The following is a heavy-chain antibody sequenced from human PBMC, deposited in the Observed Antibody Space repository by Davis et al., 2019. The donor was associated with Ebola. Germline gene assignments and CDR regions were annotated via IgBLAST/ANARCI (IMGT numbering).Heavy chain of an antibody. CDR3: ARDRFYSSSTYYYYYGMDV. CDR1: GFTFSSYW. J-gene: IGHJ6*04. CDR2: IKEDGSEK. V-gene: IGHV3-7*01. Sequence: GESLKISCAASGFTFSSYWMSWVRQAPGKGPEWVAIIKEDGSEKYYVDSVKGRFTISRDNAKNSLYLQMNSLRAEDTAVYYCARDRFYSSSTYYYYYGMDVWGKGTTVTVSS. D-gene: IGHD6-6*01.